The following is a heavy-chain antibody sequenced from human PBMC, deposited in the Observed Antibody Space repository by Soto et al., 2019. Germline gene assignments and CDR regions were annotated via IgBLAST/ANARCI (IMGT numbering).Heavy chain of an antibody. Sequence: GGSLRLSCAASGFTFSSYSMNWVRQAPGKGLEWVSYISSSSSTIYYADSVKGRFTISRDNAKNSLYLQMNSLRDEDTAVYYCAREGIRIVGATSYGMDVWGQGTTVTVSS. CDR1: GFTFSSYS. CDR3: AREGIRIVGATSYGMDV. CDR2: ISSSSSTI. D-gene: IGHD1-26*01. V-gene: IGHV3-48*02. J-gene: IGHJ6*02.